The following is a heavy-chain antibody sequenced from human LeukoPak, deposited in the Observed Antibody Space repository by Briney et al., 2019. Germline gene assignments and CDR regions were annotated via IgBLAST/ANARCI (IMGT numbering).Heavy chain of an antibody. V-gene: IGHV3-74*01. D-gene: IGHD3-22*01. CDR2: IKSDGITI. J-gene: IGHJ4*02. CDR3: AKSSYYDSSGYYREYYFDQ. Sequence: GGSLRLSCAASGFTFSNYMMHWVRQAPGKGLVWVSRIKSDGITITYADSVKGRFTISRDNAKNTLYLQMNSLRAEDTAVYYCAKSSYYDSSGYYREYYFDQWGQGTLVTVSS. CDR1: GFTFSNYM.